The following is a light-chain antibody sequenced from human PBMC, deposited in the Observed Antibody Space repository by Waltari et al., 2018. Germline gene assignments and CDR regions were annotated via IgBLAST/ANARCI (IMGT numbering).Light chain of an antibody. V-gene: IGKV4-1*01. CDR2: WAS. Sequence: DIVMTQSPDSLAVSLGERATINCKSSQSILYSSNAKNFLAWYQQKSGQPPKLLFYWASARESGVPDRFSGGGSGTDFTLTISSLQAEDVAVYYCQQYFDTPYTFGQGTKLEIK. J-gene: IGKJ2*01. CDR3: QQYFDTPYT. CDR1: QSILYSSNAKNF.